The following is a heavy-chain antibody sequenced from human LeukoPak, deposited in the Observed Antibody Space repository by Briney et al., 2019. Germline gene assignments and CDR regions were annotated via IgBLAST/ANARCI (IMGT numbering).Heavy chain of an antibody. J-gene: IGHJ4*02. CDR3: AREVRIVGATVDY. V-gene: IGHV1-69*04. CDR1: GGTFSSYA. Sequence: SVKVSCKASGGTFSSYAISWVRQAPGQGLEWMGRIIPILGIANYAQKFQGRVTITADKSTSTAYMELSSLRSEDTAVYYCAREVRIVGATVDYWGQGTLVIVSS. D-gene: IGHD1-26*01. CDR2: IIPILGIA.